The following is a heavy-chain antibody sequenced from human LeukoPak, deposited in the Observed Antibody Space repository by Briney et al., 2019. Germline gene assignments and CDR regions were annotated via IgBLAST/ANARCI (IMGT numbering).Heavy chain of an antibody. CDR2: IDQSGNT. J-gene: IGHJ5*02. Sequence: SETLSLTCSVSVGSIISNSYWGWGRQPPGKGLEWIGTIDQSGNTYFDPSFQSRVTISIDTSKNQFSLRLNSITAADTAIYYCARDQVAAAGTVDPWGQGTQVTVSS. CDR3: ARDQVAAAGTVDP. CDR1: VGSIISNSY. D-gene: IGHD6-13*01. V-gene: IGHV4-39*02.